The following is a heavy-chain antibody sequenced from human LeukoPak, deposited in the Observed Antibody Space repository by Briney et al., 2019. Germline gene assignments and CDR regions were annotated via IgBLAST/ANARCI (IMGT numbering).Heavy chain of an antibody. J-gene: IGHJ4*02. V-gene: IGHV3-7*01. Sequence: GGSLRLSCVASGFTFSSYWATWVRQAPGKGLEWVANIKQDGSEKYYVDSVKGRFTISRDNAKNSLYLQMNNLSAEDTAVYYCARDSSDGGTSSYRQSDYWGQGTLVTVSS. D-gene: IGHD3-16*02. CDR3: ARDSSDGGTSSYRQSDY. CDR2: IKQDGSEK. CDR1: GFTFSSYW.